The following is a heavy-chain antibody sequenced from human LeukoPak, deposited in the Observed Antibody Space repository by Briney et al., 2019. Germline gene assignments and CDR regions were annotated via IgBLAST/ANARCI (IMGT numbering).Heavy chain of an antibody. D-gene: IGHD5-12*01. CDR1: GYTFTGYY. CDR2: INPNSGGT. J-gene: IGHJ3*02. CDR3: AREGDIVATTAFDI. V-gene: IGHV1-2*02. Sequence: ASVKVSCKASGYTFTGYYMHWVRQAPGQGLEGVGWINPNSGGTNYAQKFQGRVTMTRDTSISTAYIELSRLRSDETAVYYCAREGDIVATTAFDIWGQGTMVTVSS.